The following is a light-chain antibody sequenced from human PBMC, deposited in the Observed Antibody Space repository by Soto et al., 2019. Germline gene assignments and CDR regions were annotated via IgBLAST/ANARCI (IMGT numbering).Light chain of an antibody. V-gene: IGLV1-40*01. Sequence: QSVLTQAPSVSGAPGQRVTISCTGSSSNIGAGYDVHWYQQFPGTAPKLLIYANSNRPAGVPDRFSGSKSGTSASLAITGLQAEDEADYYCQSYDTSPSGYVFGTGTKLTVL. CDR3: QSYDTSPSGYV. J-gene: IGLJ1*01. CDR1: SSNIGAGYD. CDR2: ANS.